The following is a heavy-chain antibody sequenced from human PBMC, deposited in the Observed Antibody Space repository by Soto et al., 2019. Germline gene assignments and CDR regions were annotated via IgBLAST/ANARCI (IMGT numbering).Heavy chain of an antibody. D-gene: IGHD2-15*01. J-gene: IGHJ4*02. CDR2: IYYSRTT. CDR3: SRLLTDPAHPAY. V-gene: IGHV4-39*01. CDR1: GGSISSNNYH. Sequence: PSETLSLTCTVSGGSISSNNYHWGWFRQPPGKGLDWIGTIYYSRTTYYKPSLKSRVTISVDTSKNQFSLKLISVTAADTAVYYCSRLLTDPAHPAYSAQATLVTV.